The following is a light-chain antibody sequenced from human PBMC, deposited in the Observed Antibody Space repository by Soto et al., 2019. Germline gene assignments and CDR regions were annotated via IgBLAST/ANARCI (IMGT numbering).Light chain of an antibody. CDR1: NSDVGGYNY. CDR2: EVT. J-gene: IGLJ3*02. V-gene: IGLV2-8*01. CDR3: SSYGGSSNLV. Sequence: QSVLTQPPSASGSLGQSVTISCTGTNSDVGGYNYVSWYQQHPGRAPKLMISEVTKRPSGVPDRFSGSKSGNTASLTVSGLQAEDEADYYCSSYGGSSNLVFGGGTKLTVL.